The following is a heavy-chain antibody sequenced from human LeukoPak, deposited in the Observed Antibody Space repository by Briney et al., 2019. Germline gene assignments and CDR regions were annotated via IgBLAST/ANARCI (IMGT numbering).Heavy chain of an antibody. V-gene: IGHV3-21*01. CDR1: GFTFSSYN. D-gene: IGHD6-13*01. Sequence: GGSLRLSRADSGFTFSSYNMNWVRQAPGKGLEWVSSISSSSSYIYYADSVKGRFTISRDNAKNSLYLQMNSLRAEDTAVYYCASGEEAAAGQFDYWGQGTLVTVSS. CDR2: ISSSSSYI. J-gene: IGHJ4*02. CDR3: ASGEEAAAGQFDY.